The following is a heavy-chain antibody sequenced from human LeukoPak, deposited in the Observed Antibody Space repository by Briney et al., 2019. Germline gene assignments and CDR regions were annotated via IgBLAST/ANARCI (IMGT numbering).Heavy chain of an antibody. V-gene: IGHV4-4*07. CDR3: ARDPTRITIFGADIEGNWFDP. CDR2: IYTSGST. J-gene: IGHJ5*02. D-gene: IGHD3-3*01. CDR1: GGSISSYY. Sequence: SETLSLTCTVSGGSISSYYWSWIRQPAGKGLEWIGRIYTSGSTNYNPSLKSRVTMSVDTSKNQFSLKLSSVTAADTAAYYYARDPTRITIFGADIEGNWFDPWGQGTLVTVSS.